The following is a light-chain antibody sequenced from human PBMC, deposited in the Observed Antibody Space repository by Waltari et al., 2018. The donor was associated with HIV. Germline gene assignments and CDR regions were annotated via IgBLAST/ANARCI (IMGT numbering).Light chain of an antibody. CDR1: DIGSKR. CDR3: QVWDFRSDEVI. CDR2: DDD. Sequence: SYMLTQSPSVSVAPGKTDAITCGGNDIGSKRVHWYQHKSGQAPVLIIFDDDDRPSGIPERFSGSNSANTATLTITRVEAGDEADYFCQVWDFRSDEVIFGGGTKMTVL. V-gene: IGLV3-21*04. J-gene: IGLJ2*01.